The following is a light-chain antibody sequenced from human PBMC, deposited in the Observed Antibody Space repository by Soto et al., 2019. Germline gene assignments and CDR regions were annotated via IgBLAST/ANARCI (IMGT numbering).Light chain of an antibody. Sequence: EIVLTQSPDTLSLSPGERATLSCRASQSVSSSLAWYQQKPGQAPRLLIYDASNRATGIPARFSGSGSGTDFTLTISSREPEDFSVYYCQQRSNWPPEFTFGPGTKVDIK. CDR2: DAS. J-gene: IGKJ3*01. CDR1: QSVSSS. CDR3: QQRSNWPPEFT. V-gene: IGKV3-11*01.